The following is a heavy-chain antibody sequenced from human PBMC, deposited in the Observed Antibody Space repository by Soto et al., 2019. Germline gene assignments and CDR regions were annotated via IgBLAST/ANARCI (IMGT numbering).Heavy chain of an antibody. V-gene: IGHV3-23*05. CDR1: GFTFSNFG. CDR3: AGAWV. D-gene: IGHD1-26*01. CDR2: ITSGSST. Sequence: GGSLRLSCAASGFTFSNFGLMWVRQAPGKGLEWVSSITSGSSTYYVDSVKGRFTISRDNSKNTLYLQMNSLRAEDTAVYFCAGAWVWGQGTLVTVSS. J-gene: IGHJ4*02.